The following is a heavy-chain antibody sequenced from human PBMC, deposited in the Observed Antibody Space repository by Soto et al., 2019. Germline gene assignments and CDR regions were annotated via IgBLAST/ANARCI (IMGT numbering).Heavy chain of an antibody. CDR1: GGSISSYY. J-gene: IGHJ4*02. CDR2: IYYSGST. D-gene: IGHD3-3*01. Sequence: SETLSLTCTVSGGSISSYYWSWIRQPPGKGLEWIGYIYYSGSTNYNPSLKSRVTISVDTSKNQFSLKLSSVTAADTAVYYCARGVGGYDFWSGYPNPYYFDYWGQGTLVTVS. V-gene: IGHV4-59*01. CDR3: ARGVGGYDFWSGYPNPYYFDY.